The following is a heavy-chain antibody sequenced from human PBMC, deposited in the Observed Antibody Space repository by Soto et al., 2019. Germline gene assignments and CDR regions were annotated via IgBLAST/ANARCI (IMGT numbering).Heavy chain of an antibody. CDR3: ARVGAVEY. D-gene: IGHD3-16*01. CDR1: GITFSTYG. J-gene: IGHJ4*02. Sequence: EVQLVESGGGLVQPGGSLRLSCVVSGITFSTYGMTWVRQAPGKGLEWVSYISSGASSIFYADSVKGRFTISRDDAKNSLYLQMNSLRDEDTAVYYCARVGAVEYWGQGTLVTVSS. V-gene: IGHV3-48*02. CDR2: ISSGASSI.